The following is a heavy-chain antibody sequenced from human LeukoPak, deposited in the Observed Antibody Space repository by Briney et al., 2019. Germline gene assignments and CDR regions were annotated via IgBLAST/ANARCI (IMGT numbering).Heavy chain of an antibody. CDR2: ISGSGGST. D-gene: IGHD3-10*01. Sequence: PGGSLRLSCAASGFTFSSYAMSWVRQAPGKGLEWVSAISGSGGSTYYADFVKGRFTISRDNSKNTLYLQMNSLRAEDTAVYYCAKQPAPHYYGSGSSGNWFDPWGQGTLVTVSS. CDR1: GFTFSSYA. V-gene: IGHV3-23*01. CDR3: AKQPAPHYYGSGSSGNWFDP. J-gene: IGHJ5*02.